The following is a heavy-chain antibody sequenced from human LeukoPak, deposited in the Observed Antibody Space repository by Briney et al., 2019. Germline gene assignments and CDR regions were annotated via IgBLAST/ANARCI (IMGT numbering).Heavy chain of an antibody. CDR3: ARTLLGSGLFDY. J-gene: IGHJ4*02. D-gene: IGHD3-10*01. CDR1: GYTFTGYY. V-gene: IGHV1-2*02. CDR2: INPNSGGT. Sequence: ASVKVCCKASGYTFTGYYMHWVRQAPGQGLEWMGWINPNSGGTNYAQKFQGRVTMTRDTSISTAYMELSRLRSDDTAVYYCARTLLGSGLFDYWGQGTLVTVSS.